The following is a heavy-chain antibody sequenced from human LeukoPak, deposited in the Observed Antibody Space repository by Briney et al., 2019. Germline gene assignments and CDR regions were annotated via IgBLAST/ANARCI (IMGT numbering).Heavy chain of an antibody. J-gene: IGHJ4*02. CDR1: GGSLMRGGSY. D-gene: IGHD3-3*01. CDR3: ARENWSGSTRHFDD. CDR2: ISYDGVN. Sequence: TPSLTRTVPGGSLMRGGSYRGWIRHHAGKGLGLVVFISYDGVNYYNPSLQSRFTISVDTSKNQFALNVSSVTDADTAVYYCARENWSGSTRHFDDWGQGTLVTVSS. V-gene: IGHV4-31*03.